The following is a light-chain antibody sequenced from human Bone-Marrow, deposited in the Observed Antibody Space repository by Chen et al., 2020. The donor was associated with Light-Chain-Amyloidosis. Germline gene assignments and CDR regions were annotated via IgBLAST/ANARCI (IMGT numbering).Light chain of an antibody. J-gene: IGKJ2*01. Sequence: IPMTQFPSPLPASVGDSVTITCRASQNIRKWVAWYQQKPGKAPNLLIYDASNLESGVPSRFSGSGSGTEFTLTISSLQPDDFATYYCRQYNAFSMYTFGQGTKLEIK. CDR1: QNIRKW. CDR2: DAS. V-gene: IGKV1-5*01. CDR3: RQYNAFSMYT.